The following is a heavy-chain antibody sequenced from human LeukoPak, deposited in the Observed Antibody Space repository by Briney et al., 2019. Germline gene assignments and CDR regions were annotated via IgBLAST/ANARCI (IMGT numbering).Heavy chain of an antibody. Sequence: PGGPLRLSCAASGFTFSNFAMSWVRQAPGKGLEWVSALSGSGGSTYYADSVKGRFTISRDNSKNTLYLQMNSLRAEDTAVYYCAKDWDPWVVPAALDYWGQGTLVTVSS. V-gene: IGHV3-23*01. D-gene: IGHD2-2*01. CDR1: GFTFSNFA. J-gene: IGHJ4*02. CDR3: AKDWDPWVVPAALDY. CDR2: LSGSGGST.